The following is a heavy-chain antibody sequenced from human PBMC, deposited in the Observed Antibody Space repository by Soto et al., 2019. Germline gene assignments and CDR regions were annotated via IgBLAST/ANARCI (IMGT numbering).Heavy chain of an antibody. CDR1: GGTFSSYA. CDR2: IIPIFGTA. D-gene: IGHD2-2*02. V-gene: IGHV1-69*13. J-gene: IGHJ5*02. Sequence: SVKVSCKASGGTFSSYAISWVRQAPGQGLEWMGGIIPIFGTANYAQKFQGRVTITADESTSTAYMELSSLRSEDTAVYYCARDRRPLNQEYCISTSCYRYNWFDPWG. CDR3: ARDRRPLNQEYCISTSCYRYNWFDP.